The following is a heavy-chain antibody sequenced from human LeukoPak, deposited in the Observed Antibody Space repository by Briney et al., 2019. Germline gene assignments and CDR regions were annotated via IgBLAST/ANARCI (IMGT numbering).Heavy chain of an antibody. V-gene: IGHV1-18*01. CDR1: GYTFTSYG. CDR3: ARDLCSSTSCLFSRIYYYYMDV. J-gene: IGHJ6*03. D-gene: IGHD2-2*01. Sequence: ASVKVSCKASGYTFTSYGISWVRQAPGQGLEWMGWISAYNGNTNYAQKLQGRGTMTTDTSTSTAYMELRSLRSDDTAVYYCARDLCSSTSCLFSRIYYYYMDVWGKGTTVTVSS. CDR2: ISAYNGNT.